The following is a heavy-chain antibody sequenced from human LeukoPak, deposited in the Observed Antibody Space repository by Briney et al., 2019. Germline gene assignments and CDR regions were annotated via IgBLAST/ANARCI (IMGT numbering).Heavy chain of an antibody. D-gene: IGHD2-2*01. J-gene: IGHJ4*02. Sequence: ASVKVSCKASGYTFTGYYIHWVRQAPGQGLEWMGWINPTSGGTKYAQKFQGRVTMTRDTSISTAYMELSRLRSDDTAVYYCARDFCRDTSCYYVYWGQGTLVTVSS. V-gene: IGHV1-2*02. CDR2: INPTSGGT. CDR1: GYTFTGYY. CDR3: ARDFCRDTSCYYVY.